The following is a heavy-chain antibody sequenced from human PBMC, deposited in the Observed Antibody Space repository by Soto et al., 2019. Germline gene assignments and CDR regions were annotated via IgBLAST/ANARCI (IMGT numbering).Heavy chain of an antibody. V-gene: IGHV1-18*01. D-gene: IGHD3-3*01. CDR3: AREQSGITIFGVVDSYYYYYMDA. Sequence: QVQLVQSGAEVKKPGASVKVSCKASGYTFTSYGISWVRQAPGQGLEWMGWISAYNGNTNYAQKLQGRVTMTTDTSTRTAYMELRSLRSDDTAVSYCAREQSGITIFGVVDSYYYYYMDAWGKGTTVTVSS. CDR1: GYTFTSYG. CDR2: ISAYNGNT. J-gene: IGHJ6*03.